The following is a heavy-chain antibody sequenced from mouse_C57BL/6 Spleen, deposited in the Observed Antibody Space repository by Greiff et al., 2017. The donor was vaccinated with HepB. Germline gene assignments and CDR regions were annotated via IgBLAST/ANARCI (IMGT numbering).Heavy chain of an antibody. CDR3: ARRGYYSNPWFAY. J-gene: IGHJ3*01. V-gene: IGHV1-55*01. D-gene: IGHD2-5*01. CDR2: IYPGSGST. CDR1: GYTFTSYW. Sequence: QVQLQQPGAELVKPGASVKMSCKASGYTFTSYWITWVKQRPGQGLEWIGDIYPGSGSTNYNEKFKSKATLTVDTSSSTAYMQLSSLTSEDSAVYYWARRGYYSNPWFAYWGQGTLVTVSA.